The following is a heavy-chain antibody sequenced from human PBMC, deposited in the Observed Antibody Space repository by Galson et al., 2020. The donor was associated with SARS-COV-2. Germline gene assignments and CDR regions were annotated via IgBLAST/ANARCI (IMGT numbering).Heavy chain of an antibody. Sequence: GGSLRLSCAASGFTFSSYAMHWVRQAPGKGLEWVAVISYDGSNKYYADSVKGRFTISRDNSKNTLYLQMNSLRAEDTAVYYCARELSYYGMDVWGQGTTVTVSS. D-gene: IGHD2-8*01. V-gene: IGHV3-30*04. J-gene: IGHJ6*02. CDR1: GFTFSSYA. CDR3: ARELSYYGMDV. CDR2: ISYDGSNK.